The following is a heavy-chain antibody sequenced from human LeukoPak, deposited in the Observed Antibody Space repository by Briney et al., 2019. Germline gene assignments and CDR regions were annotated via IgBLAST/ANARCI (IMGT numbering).Heavy chain of an antibody. J-gene: IGHJ4*02. CDR1: GFIFTSYA. Sequence: GGSLRLSCAASGFIFTSYAMSWVRQAPGKGLQWVSDINDNGDTTFYADSVKGRFTISRDKSKNTLHLQMNSLRADDTAVYFCAKKLGSSPGDFFDYWGLGTLVTVSS. CDR3: AKKLGSSPGDFFDY. CDR2: INDNGDTT. V-gene: IGHV3-23*01. D-gene: IGHD6-6*01.